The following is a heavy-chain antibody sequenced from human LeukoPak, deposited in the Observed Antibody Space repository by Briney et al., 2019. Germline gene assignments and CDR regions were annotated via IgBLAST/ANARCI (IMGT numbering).Heavy chain of an antibody. Sequence: PGGSLRLSCVASGFTFNTYGIHWVRQAPGKGLEWVAGISSDGNNKDYSDSVKGRFTISRDNSKNTLYLQMNSLRAEDTAVYYCAKAAYCTSTSCRFSGYAQRPLDSWGQGTLVTVSS. V-gene: IGHV3-30*18. D-gene: IGHD2-2*01. CDR2: ISSDGNNK. CDR3: AKAAYCTSTSCRFSGYAQRPLDS. CDR1: GFTFNTYG. J-gene: IGHJ4*02.